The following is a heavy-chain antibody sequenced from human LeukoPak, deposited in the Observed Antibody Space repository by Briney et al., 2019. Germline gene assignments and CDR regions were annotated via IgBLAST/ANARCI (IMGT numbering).Heavy chain of an antibody. Sequence: GGSLRLSCVASGFTFSSYEMTWVRQAPGKGLEWLSYISSSGSTIYYADSVKGRFTISRDNAKNSLYLQMNSLRAEDTAVYYCARFPRWIPYWGQGTLVTVSS. CDR2: ISSSGSTI. D-gene: IGHD5-18*01. CDR1: GFTFSSYE. V-gene: IGHV3-48*03. CDR3: ARFPRWIPY. J-gene: IGHJ4*02.